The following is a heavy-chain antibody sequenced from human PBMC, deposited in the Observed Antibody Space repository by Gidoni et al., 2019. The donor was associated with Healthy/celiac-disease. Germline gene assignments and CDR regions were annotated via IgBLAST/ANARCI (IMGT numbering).Heavy chain of an antibody. V-gene: IGHV3-53*01. Sequence: EVQLVESGGGLIQPGGSLRLSCAASGFTVSSNYMSWVRQAPGKGLEWVSVIYSGGSTYYADSVKGRFTISRDNSKNTLYLQMNSLRAEDTAVYYCARDHPRIAAAGGEDYYYYGMDVWGQGTTVTVSS. CDR2: IYSGGST. J-gene: IGHJ6*02. CDR3: ARDHPRIAAAGGEDYYYYGMDV. D-gene: IGHD6-13*01. CDR1: GFTVSSNY.